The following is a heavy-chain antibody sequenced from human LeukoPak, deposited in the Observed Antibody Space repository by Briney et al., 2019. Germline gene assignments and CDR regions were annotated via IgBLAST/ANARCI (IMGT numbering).Heavy chain of an antibody. V-gene: IGHV4-38-2*02. CDR3: ARTIAVAGPYFDY. CDR2: ISHSGST. J-gene: IGHJ4*02. CDR1: GYSINSGYY. D-gene: IGHD6-19*01. Sequence: SETLSLTCTVSGYSINSGYYWGWIRQPPGKGLEWIGSISHSGSTYYNPSLKSRVTISVDTSKNQFSLKLSSVTAADTAVYYCARTIAVAGPYFDYWGQGTLVTVSS.